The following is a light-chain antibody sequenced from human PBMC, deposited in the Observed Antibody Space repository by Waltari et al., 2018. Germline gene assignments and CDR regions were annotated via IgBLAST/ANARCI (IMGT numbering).Light chain of an antibody. J-gene: IGLJ2*01. CDR1: KLGDKY. CDR3: QAWDSLMI. CDR2: EDK. Sequence: SYELTQPPSVSVSPGQTASITCSGDKLGDKYVCWYQQKPGQSPLLIIYEDKKRPSGIPERLSGSNSGNTATLTISETQAMDEADYYCQAWDSLMIFGGGTKLTVL. V-gene: IGLV3-1*01.